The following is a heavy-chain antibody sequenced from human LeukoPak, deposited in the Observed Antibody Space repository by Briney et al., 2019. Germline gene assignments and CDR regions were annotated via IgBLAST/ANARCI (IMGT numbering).Heavy chain of an antibody. CDR3: ARERQYCSSTSCYELGSSARYYYYYMDV. Sequence: VASVKVSCKASGGTFSSYAISWVRQAPGQGLEWMGRIIPIFGTANYAQKFQGRVTITTDESTSTAYMELSSLRSEDTAVYYCARERQYCSSTSCYELGSSARYYYYYMDVWGKGTTVTVSS. CDR2: IIPIFGTA. J-gene: IGHJ6*03. CDR1: GGTFSSYA. D-gene: IGHD2-2*01. V-gene: IGHV1-69*05.